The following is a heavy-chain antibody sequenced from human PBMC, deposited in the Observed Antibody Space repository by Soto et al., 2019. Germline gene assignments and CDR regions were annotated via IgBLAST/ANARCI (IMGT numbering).Heavy chain of an antibody. CDR3: AREHRYCRGGSCSITGDAYDI. CDR1: GFIVSDTY. CDR2: ISNRGDT. D-gene: IGHD2-15*01. Sequence: EVQLVESGGGLVQPGGSLRLSCTASGFIVSDTYVNWVRQAQGKGLEWVSVISNRGDTHYADSVRGRFSLSRDISDNTLHLQMNNLRVEDTAVYYCAREHRYCRGGSCSITGDAYDIWGQGTLVTVSS. J-gene: IGHJ3*02. V-gene: IGHV3-66*01.